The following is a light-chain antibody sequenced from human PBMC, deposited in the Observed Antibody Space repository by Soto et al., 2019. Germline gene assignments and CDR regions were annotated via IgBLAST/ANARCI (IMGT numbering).Light chain of an antibody. CDR2: GAS. V-gene: IGKV3-15*01. Sequence: EIVMAQSTATLSVSLGEGATLSCRASQSVSSNLAWYQQKPGQAPRLLIYGASTRATGIPARLSGSGSGTEFTLTITSMQSEDFAVYYCQQYNNWPPGSYTFGQGTKLEIK. CDR1: QSVSSN. CDR3: QQYNNWPPGSYT. J-gene: IGKJ2*01.